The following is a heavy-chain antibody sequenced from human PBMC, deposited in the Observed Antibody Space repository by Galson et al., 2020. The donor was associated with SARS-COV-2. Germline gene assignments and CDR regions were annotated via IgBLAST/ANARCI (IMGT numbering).Heavy chain of an antibody. CDR3: AKVSWQLGNFDY. Sequence: SCAASGFTFSSYGMHWVRQAPGKGLEWVAFIRYDGSNKYYADSVKGRFTISRDNSKNTLYLQMNSLRAEDTAVYYCAKVSWQLGNFDYWGQGTLVTVSS. V-gene: IGHV3-30*02. J-gene: IGHJ4*02. D-gene: IGHD6-6*01. CDR2: IRYDGSNK. CDR1: GFTFSSYG.